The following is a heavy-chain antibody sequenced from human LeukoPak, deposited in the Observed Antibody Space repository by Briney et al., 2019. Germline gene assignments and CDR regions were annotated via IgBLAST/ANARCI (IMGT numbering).Heavy chain of an antibody. CDR2: IIPIFGTA. D-gene: IGHD6-13*01. CDR3: ARDSIAAAGHYYCYYMDV. Sequence: ASVKVSCKASGGTFSSYAISWVRQAPGQGLEWMGGIIPIFGTANYAQKFQGRVTITTDESTSTAYMELSSLRSEDTAVYYCARDSIAAAGHYYCYYMDVWGKGTTVTVSS. V-gene: IGHV1-69*05. J-gene: IGHJ6*03. CDR1: GGTFSSYA.